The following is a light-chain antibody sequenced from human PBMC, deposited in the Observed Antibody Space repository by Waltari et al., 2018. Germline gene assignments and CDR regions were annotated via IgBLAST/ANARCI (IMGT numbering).Light chain of an antibody. CDR3: SSHTSTVPHV. V-gene: IGLV2-14*01. Sequence: QSALTQPASVSGSPGQSVSISCTGTSNDVGGYGYVSWYQQFPGKAPKLMIYEVSYRPSGVSSRFSGSKSGNTASLTISGLQAEDEAVYYCSSHTSTVPHVFGTGTKVIVV. CDR1: SNDVGGYGY. CDR2: EVS. J-gene: IGLJ1*01.